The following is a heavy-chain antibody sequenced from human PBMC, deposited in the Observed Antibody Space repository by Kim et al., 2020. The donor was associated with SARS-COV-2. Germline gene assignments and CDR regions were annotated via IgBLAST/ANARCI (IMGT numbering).Heavy chain of an antibody. CDR2: INHSGST. CDR1: GGSFSGYY. D-gene: IGHD3-16*02. J-gene: IGHJ5*02. Sequence: SETLSLTCAVYGGSFSGYYWSWIRQPPGKGLEWIGEINHSGSTNYNPSLKSRVTISVDTSKNQFSLKLSSVTAADTAVYYCARGRLTYDYVWGSYRYTSWLDPWGQGTLVTVSS. CDR3: ARGRLTYDYVWGSYRYTSWLDP. V-gene: IGHV4-34*01.